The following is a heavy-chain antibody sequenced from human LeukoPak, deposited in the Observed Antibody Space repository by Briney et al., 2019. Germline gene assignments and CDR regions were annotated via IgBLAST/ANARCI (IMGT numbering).Heavy chain of an antibody. CDR3: ARGRSKGELATYNWFDP. CDR1: GGSISSGGYY. CDR2: IYYSGST. V-gene: IGHV4-31*03. D-gene: IGHD1-26*01. J-gene: IGHJ5*02. Sequence: SQTLSLTCTVSGGSISSGGYYWSWIRQHPGKGLEWIGYIYYSGSTYYNPSLKSRVTISVDTSKNQFSLKLSSVTAADTAVYYCARGRSKGELATYNWFDPWGQGTLVTVSS.